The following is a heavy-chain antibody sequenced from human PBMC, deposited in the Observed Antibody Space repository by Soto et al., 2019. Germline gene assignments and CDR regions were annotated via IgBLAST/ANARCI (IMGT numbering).Heavy chain of an antibody. CDR1: GFSVSTHA. J-gene: IGHJ5*02. CDR2: IADSGDRT. CDR3: AKGLRHPQCGGDCPAFGS. Sequence: EVQLLESGGGLVQPGGSLRLACEASGFSVSTHAMNWVRQAPGKGLEWVSGIADSGDRTHYADSVKGRFTISRDNSKKTLYLQMNSLRAEDTAVFYCAKGLRHPQCGGDCPAFGSWGQGTLVTVSS. D-gene: IGHD2-21*02. V-gene: IGHV3-23*01.